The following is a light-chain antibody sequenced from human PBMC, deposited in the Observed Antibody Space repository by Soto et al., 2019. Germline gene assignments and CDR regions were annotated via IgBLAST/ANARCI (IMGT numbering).Light chain of an antibody. V-gene: IGKV3-11*01. CDR2: DAS. CDR1: QSVSSY. Sequence: EIVLTQSPATLSLSPGERATLSCRASQSVSSYLAWYQQKPGQAPRLLIYDASNRATGIPTRFSGSGSGTDITLTISSLAPEDSAVYYCQQRSNWITFGGGNKVEIK. J-gene: IGKJ4*01. CDR3: QQRSNWIT.